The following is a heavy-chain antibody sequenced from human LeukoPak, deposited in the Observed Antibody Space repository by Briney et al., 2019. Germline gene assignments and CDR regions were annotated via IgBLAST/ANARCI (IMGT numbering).Heavy chain of an antibody. Sequence: PGGSLRLSCAASGFTFSSYAMSWVRQAPGKGLEWVSAISGSGGSTYYSDSVKGRFTISRDNSKNTLYLQMNSLRAEDTAVYYCAKGGKWDVTPFDYWGQGTLVTVSS. CDR1: GFTFSSYA. CDR3: AKGGKWDVTPFDY. D-gene: IGHD1-26*01. CDR2: ISGSGGST. V-gene: IGHV3-23*01. J-gene: IGHJ4*02.